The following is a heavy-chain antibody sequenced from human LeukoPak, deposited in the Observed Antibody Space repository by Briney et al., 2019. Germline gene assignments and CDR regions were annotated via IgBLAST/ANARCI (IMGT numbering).Heavy chain of an antibody. CDR2: IYHSGST. V-gene: IGHV4-4*02. CDR3: ARGHPSVADYFDY. J-gene: IGHJ4*02. D-gene: IGHD6-19*01. CDR1: GGSISSSNW. Sequence: PSETLSLTCAVSGGSISSSNWWSWVRPPPGKGLEWIGEIYHSGSTNYNPSLKSRVTISVDKSKNQFSLKLSSVTAADTAVYYCARGHPSVADYFDYWGQGTLVTVSS.